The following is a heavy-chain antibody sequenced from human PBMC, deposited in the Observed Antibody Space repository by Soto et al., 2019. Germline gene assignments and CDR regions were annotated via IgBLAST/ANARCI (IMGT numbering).Heavy chain of an antibody. V-gene: IGHV1-2*02. CDR2: INPNSGGT. Sequence: ASVKVSCKAPGYTFTGYYMHWVRQAPGQGLEWMGWINPNSGGTNYAQKFQGRVTMTSDTSISTAYMELSRLRSDDTAVYYCAREAKRWLQLLAYWGQGTLVTVSS. CDR3: AREAKRWLQLLAY. J-gene: IGHJ4*02. D-gene: IGHD5-12*01. CDR1: GYTFTGYY.